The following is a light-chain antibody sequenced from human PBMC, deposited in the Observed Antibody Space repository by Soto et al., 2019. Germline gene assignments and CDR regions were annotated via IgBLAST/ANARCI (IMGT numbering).Light chain of an antibody. Sequence: EIVLTQSPGTLSLSPGERATLSCRASQSVSSSYLAWYQQKPGQAPRLLIYGASSRATGIPDRFSGSGSGTDFVLSISILEPEDFAVYYCQQYGSSPTFGQGTRLEIK. V-gene: IGKV3-20*01. CDR2: GAS. J-gene: IGKJ5*01. CDR3: QQYGSSPT. CDR1: QSVSSSY.